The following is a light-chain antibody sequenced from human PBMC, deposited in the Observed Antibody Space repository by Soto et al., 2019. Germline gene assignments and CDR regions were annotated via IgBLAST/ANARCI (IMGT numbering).Light chain of an antibody. J-gene: IGLJ2*01. V-gene: IGLV2-11*01. CDR3: CSYAGSYTLV. CDR1: SGDVGRYTY. CDR2: DVN. Sequence: QSALTQPRSMSGSPGQSVAISCTGTSGDVGRYTYVSWYRQLPNKAPKLLIRDVNKRPSGVPDRFSGSKSGNTASLTISGLQAEEEDDYYCCSYAGSYTLVCGGGTKVTVL.